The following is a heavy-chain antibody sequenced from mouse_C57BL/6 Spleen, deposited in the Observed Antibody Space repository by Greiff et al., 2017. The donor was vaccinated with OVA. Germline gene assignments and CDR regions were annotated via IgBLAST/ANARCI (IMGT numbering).Heavy chain of an antibody. J-gene: IGHJ3*01. Sequence: VQLQQPGPELVKPGASVKLSCKASGYTFTSYWMHWVKQRPGQGLEWIGNINPSNGGTNYNEKFKSKATLTVDKSSSTAYMQLSSLTSEDSAVYYCARGNSSGSSWFAYWGQGTLVTVSA. D-gene: IGHD3-2*02. CDR3: ARGNSSGSSWFAY. CDR2: INPSNGGT. V-gene: IGHV1-53*01. CDR1: GYTFTSYW.